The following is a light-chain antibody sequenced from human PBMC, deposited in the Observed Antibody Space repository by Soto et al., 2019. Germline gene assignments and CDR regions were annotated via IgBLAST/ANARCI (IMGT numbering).Light chain of an antibody. CDR3: QQRSNWPLT. V-gene: IGKV3-11*02. J-gene: IGKJ4*01. CDR2: DTS. Sequence: EIVLTQSPATLSLSPGERVTLSCRASQSIDTFLAWHQQTPGQAPRLLIYDTSNRAPGIPARFSGSGSGRDFTLTISSLEPEDFALYYCQQRSNWPLTFGGGTKLEI. CDR1: QSIDTF.